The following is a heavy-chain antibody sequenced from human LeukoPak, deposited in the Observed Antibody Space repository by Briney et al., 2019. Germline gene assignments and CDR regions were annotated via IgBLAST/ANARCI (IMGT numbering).Heavy chain of an antibody. CDR2: IRNKANSYTT. CDR1: GFTFSDHY. Sequence: GGSLRLSCAASGFTFSDHYMDWVRQAPGKGLEWVGRIRNKANSYTTEYAASVKGRFIISRDDSKNSLYLQMNSLKTEDTAVYYCARVRSDYYFDYWGQGTLVTVS. CDR3: ARVRSDYYFDY. V-gene: IGHV3-72*01. J-gene: IGHJ4*02. D-gene: IGHD6-25*01.